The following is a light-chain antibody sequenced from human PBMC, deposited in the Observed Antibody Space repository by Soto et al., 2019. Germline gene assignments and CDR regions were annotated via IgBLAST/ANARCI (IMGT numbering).Light chain of an antibody. CDR3: QQSHSIPWT. V-gene: IGKV1-39*01. Sequence: DIQMTQSPSSLSASVGDRVTITCRASQSISSYLNWYQQKPGKAPKLLIYAESSLQSGVPSRFSGSGSGTDFTLTISSLQPEDFATYYCQQSHSIPWTFGQGTKVDIK. CDR2: AES. CDR1: QSISSY. J-gene: IGKJ1*01.